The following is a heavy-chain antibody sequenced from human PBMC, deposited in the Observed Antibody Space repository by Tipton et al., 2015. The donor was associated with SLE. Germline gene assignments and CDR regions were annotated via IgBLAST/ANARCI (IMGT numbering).Heavy chain of an antibody. V-gene: IGHV3-30*14. J-gene: IGHJ1*01. CDR3: ARTPLTSYYDRSGYYGYFLH. CDR2: ISYDGSQK. Sequence: SLRLSCAASGFTLSDYAMHWVRQAPGEGLDWVTLISYDGSQKYYADSVRGRFTISRDTSKNTLYLQMDSLRTEDTAVYYCARTPLTSYYDRSGYYGYFLHWGQGTLVTVSS. D-gene: IGHD3-22*01. CDR1: GFTLSDYA.